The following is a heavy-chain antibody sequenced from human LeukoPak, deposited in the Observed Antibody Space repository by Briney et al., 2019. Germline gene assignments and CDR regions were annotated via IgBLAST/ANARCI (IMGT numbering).Heavy chain of an antibody. V-gene: IGHV3-30*02. CDR1: GFTFSSYG. D-gene: IGHD6-19*01. CDR3: ARGKEPVAGSLSHFDY. Sequence: PGGSLRLSCAASGFTFSSYGMHWVRQAPGKGLEWVAFIRYDGSTKYYADSVKGRFTISRDNAKNSLYLQMNSLRAEDTAVYYCARGKEPVAGSLSHFDYWGQGTLVTVSS. CDR2: IRYDGSTK. J-gene: IGHJ4*02.